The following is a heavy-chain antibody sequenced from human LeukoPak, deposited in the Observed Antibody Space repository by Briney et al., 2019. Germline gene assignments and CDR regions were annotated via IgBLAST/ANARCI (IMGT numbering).Heavy chain of an antibody. CDR3: ARLAMAGRDVYNYFDP. D-gene: IGHD6-19*01. V-gene: IGHV4-59*08. J-gene: IGHJ5*02. CDR2: THHSGST. CDR1: GGSISSYY. Sequence: PSETLSLTCTVSGGSISSYYWGWIRQPPGKGLEWIGTTHHSGSTHYNPSLKSRFTISVDTSKNQFSLRLTSVTASDTAMYYCARLAMAGRDVYNYFDPWGQGMQVIVSS.